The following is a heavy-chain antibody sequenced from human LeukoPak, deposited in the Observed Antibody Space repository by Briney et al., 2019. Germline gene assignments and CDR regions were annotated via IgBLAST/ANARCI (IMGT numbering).Heavy chain of an antibody. Sequence: GGSLRLSCAASGFIFSSYSMNWVRQAPGKGLEWVSYISSSGSTIYYADSVKGRFTISRDNAKNSLYLQMNSLRAEDTAVYYCARITKGRSYIGRVDYWGQGTLVTVSS. CDR3: ARITKGRSYIGRVDY. CDR1: GFIFSSYS. J-gene: IGHJ4*02. D-gene: IGHD1-26*01. V-gene: IGHV3-48*04. CDR2: ISSSGSTI.